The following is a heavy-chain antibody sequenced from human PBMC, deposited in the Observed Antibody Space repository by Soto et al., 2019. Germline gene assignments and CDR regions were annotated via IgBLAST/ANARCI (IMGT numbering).Heavy chain of an antibody. D-gene: IGHD1-26*01. Sequence: QVQLVQSGAEVKKPGASVKVSCKASGYTFTSYHISWVRQASGRGLEWMGWMHPNRGNSGYARKFQGRVTMTCDTSTCTAYMELSSRRSEDTYVYFCSSGLGATASWGQGTLVTVSS. J-gene: IGHJ5*02. CDR2: MHPNRGNS. CDR1: GYTFTSYH. V-gene: IGHV1-8*02. CDR3: SSGLGATAS.